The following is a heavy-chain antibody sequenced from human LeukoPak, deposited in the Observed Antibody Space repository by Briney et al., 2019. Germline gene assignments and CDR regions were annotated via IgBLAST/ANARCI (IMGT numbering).Heavy chain of an antibody. CDR3: ARDRSGGITYYYDSSGYWFDY. D-gene: IGHD3-22*01. V-gene: IGHV4-59*12. Sequence: KPSETLSLTCTVSGGSISSYYWSWIRQPPGKGLEWIGYIYYSGSTNYNPSLKSRVTMSVDTSKNQFSLKLSSVTAADTAVYYCARDRSGGITYYYDSSGYWFDYWGQGTLVTVSS. CDR1: GGSISSYY. J-gene: IGHJ4*02. CDR2: IYYSGST.